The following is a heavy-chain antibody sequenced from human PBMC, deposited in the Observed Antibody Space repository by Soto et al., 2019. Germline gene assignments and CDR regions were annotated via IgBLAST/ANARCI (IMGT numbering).Heavy chain of an antibody. V-gene: IGHV3-48*03. D-gene: IGHD2-8*02. CDR3: VKEYCTGGTCFDAFDL. CDR2: ISDGGTTM. J-gene: IGHJ3*01. CDR1: GFIFSDYE. Sequence: EAELVESGGGLVQPGGSLTLSCAASGFIFSDYEVDWVRQAPGRGPEWISYISDGGTTMYYAASVKGRFTISRDDAKKSLYLHMNNLRVDDTAMYFCVKEYCTGGTCFDAFDLWGQGTVVTVSS.